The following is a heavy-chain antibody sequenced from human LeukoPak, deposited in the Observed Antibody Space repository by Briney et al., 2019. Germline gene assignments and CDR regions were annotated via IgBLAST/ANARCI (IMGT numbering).Heavy chain of an antibody. Sequence: RAGGSLRLSCAASGFTFSIYAMSWVRQAPGKGLEWVPAISGNGGSTYYADSVKGRFTISRDNSKNTLYLQMNSLRAEDTAVYYCAKANYGDYRYGMDVWGQGTTVTVSS. J-gene: IGHJ6*02. CDR3: AKANYGDYRYGMDV. CDR2: ISGNGGST. D-gene: IGHD4-17*01. V-gene: IGHV3-23*01. CDR1: GFTFSIYA.